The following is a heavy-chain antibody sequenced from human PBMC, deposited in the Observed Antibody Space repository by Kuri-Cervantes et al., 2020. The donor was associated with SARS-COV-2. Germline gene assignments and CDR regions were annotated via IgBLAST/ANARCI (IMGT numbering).Heavy chain of an antibody. D-gene: IGHD6-19*01. CDR1: GFTFSSYA. J-gene: IGHJ4*01. CDR2: INSNGAT. Sequence: GESLKISCSASGFTFSSYAMHWVRQAPGKGLEYVSAINSNGATYYAGSVKGRFTISRDNSKNTMYLQMSSLRTEDTAIYHCFSSGWSRGDYWGHGTLVTVSS. CDR3: FSSGWSRGDY. V-gene: IGHV3-64D*06.